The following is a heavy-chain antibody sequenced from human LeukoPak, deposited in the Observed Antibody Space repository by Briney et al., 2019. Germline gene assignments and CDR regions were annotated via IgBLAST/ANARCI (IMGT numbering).Heavy chain of an antibody. CDR2: ISAYNGNT. D-gene: IGHD3-10*01. CDR3: ARKDYGSGSYYYFDY. Sequence: ASVKVSCKASGYTFTSYGISWVRQAPGQGLEWMGWISAYNGNTNYAQKLQSRVTMTTDTSTSTAYMELRSLRSDDTAVYYCARKDYGSGSYYYFDYWGQGTLVTVSS. V-gene: IGHV1-18*01. J-gene: IGHJ4*02. CDR1: GYTFTSYG.